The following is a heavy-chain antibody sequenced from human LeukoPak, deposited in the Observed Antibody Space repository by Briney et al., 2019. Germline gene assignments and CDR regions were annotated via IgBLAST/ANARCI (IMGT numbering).Heavy chain of an antibody. CDR1: GFTFSSYS. CDR2: ISSSSSYI. J-gene: IGHJ4*02. V-gene: IGHV3-21*01. Sequence: PGRSLRLSCAASGFTFSSYSMNWVRQAPGKGLEWVSSISSSSSYIYYADSVKGRFTISRDNAKNSLYLQMNSLRAEDTAVYYCARDSGYYDILTGNVYYFDYWGQGTLVTVSS. CDR3: ARDSGYYDILTGNVYYFDY. D-gene: IGHD3-9*01.